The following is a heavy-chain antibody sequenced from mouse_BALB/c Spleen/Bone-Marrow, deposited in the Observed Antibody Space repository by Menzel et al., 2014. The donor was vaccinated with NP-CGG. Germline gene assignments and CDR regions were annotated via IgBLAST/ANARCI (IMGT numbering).Heavy chain of an antibody. Sequence: QVQLKQSGAELMKPGASMKISRTATGYTFSSYWIEWVKQRPGHGLEWIGEILPGSGSTNYNERFKGKAAFTADTSSYTAYMQLSSLTSEDSAVYYCARAYYVNYDAMDYWGQGTSVTVSS. J-gene: IGHJ4*01. V-gene: IGHV1-9*01. CDR2: ILPGSGST. D-gene: IGHD2-10*01. CDR3: ARAYYVNYDAMDY. CDR1: GYTFSSYW.